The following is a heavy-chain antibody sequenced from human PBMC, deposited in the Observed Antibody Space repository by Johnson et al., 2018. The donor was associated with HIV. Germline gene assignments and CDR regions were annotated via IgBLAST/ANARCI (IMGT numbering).Heavy chain of an antibody. CDR1: GFTVSTNY. CDR3: ARDRALGWELLGAFDI. D-gene: IGHD1-26*01. Sequence: VQLVESGGGLIQPGGSLRLSCAASGFTVSTNYMSWVRQAPGKGLEWVSVIYSGGSTYYADSVKGRFAISRDNSKNTLYLQMNSLRAEDTAVYYCARDRALGWELLGAFDIWGQGTMVTVSS. J-gene: IGHJ3*02. V-gene: IGHV3-53*01. CDR2: IYSGGST.